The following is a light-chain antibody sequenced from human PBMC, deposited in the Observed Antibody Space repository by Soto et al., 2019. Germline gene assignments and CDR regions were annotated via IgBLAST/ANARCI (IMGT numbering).Light chain of an antibody. Sequence: EIVLTQSPATLSLSPGERATLSCRASQSVGSYLGWYQQRPGQATRLLIYDASNRATGIPVRFSGSGSGTDVTLSISSLEPEDFAVYYCQQRSNWPPYTLGQGTKLEIK. J-gene: IGKJ2*01. CDR1: QSVGSY. CDR2: DAS. CDR3: QQRSNWPPYT. V-gene: IGKV3-11*01.